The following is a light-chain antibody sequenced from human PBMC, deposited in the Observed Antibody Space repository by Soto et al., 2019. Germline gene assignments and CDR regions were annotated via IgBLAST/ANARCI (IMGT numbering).Light chain of an antibody. V-gene: IGKV3-15*01. J-gene: IGKJ1*01. CDR1: QSVSSQ. CDR2: GAY. Sequence: EIVMTQSPATLSVSPVEGATLSCRASQSVSSQLAWYQQKPGQAPRLLIHGAYTRATGIQGRFSGSGSGTDFSLTIRSLQSEDFALYYCQHYLKWPPTFGQGTKVDIK. CDR3: QHYLKWPPT.